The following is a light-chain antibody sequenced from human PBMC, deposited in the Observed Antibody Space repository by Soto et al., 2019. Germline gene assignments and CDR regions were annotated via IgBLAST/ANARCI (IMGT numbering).Light chain of an antibody. Sequence: QAVVTQPPSVSGAPGQRVTISCTGSSSNIGAGYDVHWYQQLPGTAPKLLIYGNSNRPSGVPDRFSGSKSGTSASLAITGLQAEDGADYYCQSYDSSLSAWVFGGGTTATVL. V-gene: IGLV1-40*01. CDR1: SSNIGAGYD. CDR3: QSYDSSLSAWV. CDR2: GNS. J-gene: IGLJ3*02.